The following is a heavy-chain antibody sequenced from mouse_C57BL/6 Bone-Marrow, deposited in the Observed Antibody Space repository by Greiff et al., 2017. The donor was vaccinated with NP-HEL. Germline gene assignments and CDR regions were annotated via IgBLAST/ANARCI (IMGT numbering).Heavy chain of an antibody. CDR2: IGPGSGST. Sequence: VQLQQSGAELVKPGASVKISCKASGYTFTDYYINWVKQRPGQGLEWIGKIGPGSGSTYYNEKFKGKATLTADKSSSTAYMQLSSLTSEDSAVYFCVRWGYYGYGRRYFDVWGTGTTVTVSS. V-gene: IGHV1-77*01. CDR3: VRWGYYGYGRRYFDV. J-gene: IGHJ1*03. D-gene: IGHD2-2*01. CDR1: GYTFTDYY.